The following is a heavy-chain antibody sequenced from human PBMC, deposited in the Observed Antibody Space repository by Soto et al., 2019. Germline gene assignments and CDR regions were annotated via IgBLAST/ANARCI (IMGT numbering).Heavy chain of an antibody. CDR1: GGSISSYY. Sequence: SETLSLTCTVSGGSISSYYWSWIRQPPGKGLEWIGYIYYSGSTNYNPSLKSRVTISVDTSKNQFSLKLSSVTAADTAVYYCAGEYSSSYMDVWGKGTTVTVSS. CDR3: AGEYSSSYMDV. V-gene: IGHV4-59*01. D-gene: IGHD6-6*01. CDR2: IYYSGST. J-gene: IGHJ6*03.